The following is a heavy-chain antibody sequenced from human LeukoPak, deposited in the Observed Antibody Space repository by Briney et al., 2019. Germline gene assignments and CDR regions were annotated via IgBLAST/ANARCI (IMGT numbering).Heavy chain of an antibody. CDR2: IKQDGSEK. Sequence: GGSLRLSCAASGFTLNNYNMNWVRQAPGKGLEWVANIKQDGSEKYYVDSVKGRFTISRDNAKNSLYLQMNSLRAEDTAVYYCARDGPYSSYDYWGQGTLVTVSS. D-gene: IGHD6-19*01. CDR3: ARDGPYSSYDY. J-gene: IGHJ4*02. CDR1: GFTLNNYN. V-gene: IGHV3-7*03.